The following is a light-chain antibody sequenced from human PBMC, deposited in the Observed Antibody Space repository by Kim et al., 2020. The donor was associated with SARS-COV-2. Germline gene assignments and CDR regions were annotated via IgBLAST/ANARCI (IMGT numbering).Light chain of an antibody. CDR2: LNIDGSH. CDR1: SGHSTYA. V-gene: IGLV4-69*01. Sequence: QPVLTQSPSASASLGASVKLTCALSSGHSTYAIAWHQQQPEKGPRFLMKLNIDGSHTKGDGIPDRFSGSSSGAERYLTISSLQSEDEADYYCQTWVTGIHVFGGGTQLTVL. CDR3: QTWVTGIHV. J-gene: IGLJ3*02.